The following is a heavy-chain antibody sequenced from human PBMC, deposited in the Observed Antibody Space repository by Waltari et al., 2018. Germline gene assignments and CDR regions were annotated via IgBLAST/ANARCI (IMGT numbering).Heavy chain of an antibody. CDR3: ARDYPDMDV. CDR1: GFSFSSYG. D-gene: IGHD3-16*02. V-gene: IGHV3-33*01. Sequence: QVQLVESGGGVVQPGRSLRLSCAASGFSFSSYGIHWVRQAPGKGLGGVAVIWYDGRGKDYVDSVRGRFTISRDNSKNTAYLQMNSLRVEDTAVYYCARDYPDMDVWGKGTTVIVSS. CDR2: IWYDGRGK. J-gene: IGHJ6*03.